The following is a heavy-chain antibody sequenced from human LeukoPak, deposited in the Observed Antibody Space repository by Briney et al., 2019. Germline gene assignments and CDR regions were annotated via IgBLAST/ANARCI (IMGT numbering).Heavy chain of an antibody. J-gene: IGHJ4*02. CDR3: ARRANWGLDY. CDR1: GFTFSSYA. CDR2: ISYDGSNK. V-gene: IGHV3-30*04. D-gene: IGHD7-27*01. Sequence: GGSLRLSCAASGFTFSSYAMHWVRQAPGKGLEWVAVISYDGSNKYYADSVKGRFTISRDNSKNTLYLQMNSLRAEDTAVYYCARRANWGLDYWGQGTLVTVSS.